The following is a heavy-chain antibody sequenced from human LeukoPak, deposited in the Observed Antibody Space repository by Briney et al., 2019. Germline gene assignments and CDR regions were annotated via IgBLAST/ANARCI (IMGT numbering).Heavy chain of an antibody. CDR2: IYYNGRT. CDR3: ARGDWNPPNVLFDI. V-gene: IGHV4-39*02. J-gene: IGHJ3*02. D-gene: IGHD1-1*01. Sequence: SETLSLTCTVSGDSINNNNYYWGWIRQPPGKGLEWIGNIYYNGRTYCSPSLKSRGTISVDTSNNQFSLKLSSVTAADTAVYYCARGDWNPPNVLFDIWGQGTMVTVSS. CDR1: GDSINNNNYY.